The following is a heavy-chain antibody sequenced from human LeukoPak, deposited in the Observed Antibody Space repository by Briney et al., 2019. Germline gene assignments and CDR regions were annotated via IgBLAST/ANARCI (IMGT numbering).Heavy chain of an antibody. CDR3: ARGRDGYNPTADY. CDR2: ITAYNVNT. CDR1: SYTFTNYG. V-gene: IGHV1-18*01. D-gene: IGHD5-24*01. J-gene: IGHJ4*02. Sequence: ASVKVSSKPSSYTFTNYGISWVRQAPRQGLEWGGWITAYNVNTNYAQKVQGRGTMTTDASTSTAYMELRRLRSDDTAVYYCARGRDGYNPTADYWGQGTLVTVSS.